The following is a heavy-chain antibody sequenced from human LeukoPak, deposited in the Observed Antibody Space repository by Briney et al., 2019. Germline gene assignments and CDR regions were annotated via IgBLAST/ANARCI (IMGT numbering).Heavy chain of an antibody. J-gene: IGHJ4*02. Sequence: SETLSLTCAVYGGSFSGYYWSWIRQPPGKGLEWIGEINHSGSTNYNPSLKSRVTISVDTSKNQFSLKLSSVTAADTAVYYCARRSNYVDYWGQGTQVTVSS. CDR1: GGSFSGYY. V-gene: IGHV4-34*01. CDR2: INHSGST. CDR3: ARRSNYVDY.